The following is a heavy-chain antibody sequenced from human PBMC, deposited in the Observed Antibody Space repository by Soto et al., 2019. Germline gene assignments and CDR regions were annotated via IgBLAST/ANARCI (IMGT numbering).Heavy chain of an antibody. CDR3: ARMRSNY. V-gene: IGHV4-34*01. J-gene: IGHJ4*02. CDR2: INHSGST. Sequence: QVQLQQWGAGLLKPLETLSLTCAVYGGSFSDYYWNWIRQPPGKGLEWIGEINHSGSTNYNPSLKSRVTISVDTSKNQFSLKLSSVTAADTAVYYCARMRSNYWGQGTLVTVSS. CDR1: GGSFSDYY.